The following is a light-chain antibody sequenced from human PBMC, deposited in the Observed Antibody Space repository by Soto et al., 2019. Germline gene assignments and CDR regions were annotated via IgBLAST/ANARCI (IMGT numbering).Light chain of an antibody. CDR3: SSYTSSSTLV. CDR2: EVS. J-gene: IGLJ1*01. CDR1: SSDVGGYNY. V-gene: IGLV2-14*01. Sequence: QSALTQPASVSGSPGQSITISCTGTSSDVGGYNYVSWYQQHPGKAPKLMIYEVSNRPSGVSNRFSGSKSGNTASLTISGLQAEDEDYYYCSSYTSSSTLVFVTGTKLTVL.